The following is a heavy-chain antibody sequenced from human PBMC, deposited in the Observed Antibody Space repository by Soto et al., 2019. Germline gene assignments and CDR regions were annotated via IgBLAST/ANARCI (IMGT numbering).Heavy chain of an antibody. D-gene: IGHD6-19*01. V-gene: IGHV4-59*01. Sequence: AETLSLSCAVSGFSISDYYWNWIRKAPGKGLEWLGYIYYSGSTNYSPALKSRVTISVDTSKNQFSLKVTSVTAADPAVYYCARGVPTTGYSSRWYENWFDPWGPGTLVTVSS. CDR3: ARGVPTTGYSSRWYENWFDP. CDR2: IYYSGST. CDR1: GFSISDYY. J-gene: IGHJ5*02.